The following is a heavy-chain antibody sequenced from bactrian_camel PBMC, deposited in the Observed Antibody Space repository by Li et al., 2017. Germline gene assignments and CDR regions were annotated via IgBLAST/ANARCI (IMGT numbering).Heavy chain of an antibody. V-gene: IGHV3S55*01. CDR2: IRSDGMI. D-gene: IGHD7*01. CDR3: AKGRPRLGLVAADLD. Sequence: VQLVESGGGSVQAGGSLTLSCVASEESYCMAWFRQAPGKEREGVAEIRSDGMITYADSVKGRFTISRDNAKNTLYLQLDSLRTEDTATYYCAKGRPRLGLVAADLDRGRGTQVTVS. J-gene: IGHJ4*01. CDR1: EESYC.